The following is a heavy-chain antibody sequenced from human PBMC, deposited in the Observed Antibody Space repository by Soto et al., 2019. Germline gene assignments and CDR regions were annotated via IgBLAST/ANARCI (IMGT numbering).Heavy chain of an antibody. J-gene: IGHJ6*01. D-gene: IGHD2-21*02. Sequence: SPTLSLTCAISGDSVSRNSAAWNWIRQSPSRGLEWLGRAYYRSQWYYDSAVSVRSRITVIPDTSKNQFSLQLNSVTPEDTAVYYCTTQKGDIRTYNVMDVWVQGTTVTVSS. CDR2: AYYRSQWYY. V-gene: IGHV6-1*01. CDR1: GDSVSRNSAA. CDR3: TTQKGDIRTYNVMDV.